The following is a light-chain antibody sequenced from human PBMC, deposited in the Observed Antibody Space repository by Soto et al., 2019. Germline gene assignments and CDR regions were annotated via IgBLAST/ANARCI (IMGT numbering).Light chain of an antibody. V-gene: IGKV3-20*01. CDR1: QGVSSSY. Sequence: EIVLTQSPGTLSLSPGERATLSCRASQGVSSSYLAWYQQKPGQAPRLLIYDASSRATGIPNRFSGSGSGPDFTLTISRLEPEDFAVYFCQHYGSSPWTFGQGTKVDI. CDR3: QHYGSSPWT. CDR2: DAS. J-gene: IGKJ1*01.